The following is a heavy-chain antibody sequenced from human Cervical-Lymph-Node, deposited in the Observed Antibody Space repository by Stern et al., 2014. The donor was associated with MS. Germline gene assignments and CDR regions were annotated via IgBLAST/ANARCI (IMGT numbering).Heavy chain of an antibody. J-gene: IGHJ6*02. CDR3: ARGYGSGSFGSGMDV. CDR1: NGSISSGGYT. CDR2: IYHSGSTGST. Sequence: QLQLQESGSGLVQPSQTLSLTCAVSNGSISSGGYTWSWVRQPPGRGLEWIGYIYHSGSTGSTDYNPSLKSRVTISAARPKTQSSRKLGSVTATDTAVYYCARGYGSGSFGSGMDVWGQGTTVIVSS. V-gene: IGHV4-30-2*01. D-gene: IGHD3-10*01.